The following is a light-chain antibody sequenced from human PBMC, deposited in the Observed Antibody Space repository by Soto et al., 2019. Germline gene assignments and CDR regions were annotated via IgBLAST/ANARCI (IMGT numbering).Light chain of an antibody. CDR3: SSYTSSTTVM. V-gene: IGLV2-14*01. J-gene: IGLJ3*02. CDR2: EVS. CDR1: SSDVGGYDH. Sequence: QSVLTQPASVSGSPGQSITISCTGTSSDVGGYDHVSWYQQHPGKAPKLMIYEVSNRPSGVSNRFSGSKPGNTASLTISGLQAEDEADYYCSSYTSSTTVMFGGGTKVTVL.